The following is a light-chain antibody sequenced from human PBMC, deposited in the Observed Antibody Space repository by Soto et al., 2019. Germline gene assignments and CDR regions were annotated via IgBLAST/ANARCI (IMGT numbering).Light chain of an antibody. CDR1: QSISSN. CDR3: QQYNKWPQT. V-gene: IGKV3-15*01. CDR2: GAS. Sequence: IVMTQSPATLSVSPGERAALSCRASQSISSNLAWYQHKPGQAPRLLIYGASTRATGIAARFSGSGSGTEFTLTISSLQSEDFAFYYCQQYNKWPQTFGQGTKVEIK. J-gene: IGKJ1*01.